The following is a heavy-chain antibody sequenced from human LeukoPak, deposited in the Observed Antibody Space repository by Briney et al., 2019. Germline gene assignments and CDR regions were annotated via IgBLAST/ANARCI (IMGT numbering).Heavy chain of an antibody. CDR1: GFTFSSYG. J-gene: IGHJ4*02. D-gene: IGHD6-13*01. Sequence: PGGSLRLSCAASGFTFSSYGMHWVRQAPGKGLERVAVISYDGSNKYYADSVKGRFTISRDNSKNTLYLQMNSLRAEETAVYYCARDQVPYSSSWYEEGYYFDYWGQGTLVTVSS. V-gene: IGHV3-30*03. CDR2: ISYDGSNK. CDR3: ARDQVPYSSSWYEEGYYFDY.